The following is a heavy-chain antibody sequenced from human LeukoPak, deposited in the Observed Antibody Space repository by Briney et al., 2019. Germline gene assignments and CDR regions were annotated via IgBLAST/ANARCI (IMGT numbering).Heavy chain of an antibody. CDR1: GASISSYY. J-gene: IGHJ6*02. V-gene: IGHV4-59*08. CDR2: SSYSGST. CDR3: SKGRKEQFYGSGILLPPGMDV. Sequence: SETLSLTCTVSGASISSYYWNWIRQSPGKGLEWIGYSSYSGSTNYNPSLKSRVTISLDASKNQLSLKLSSVTAADTAVYYCSKGRKEQFYGSGILLPPGMDVWGQGTTVIVSS. D-gene: IGHD3-10*01.